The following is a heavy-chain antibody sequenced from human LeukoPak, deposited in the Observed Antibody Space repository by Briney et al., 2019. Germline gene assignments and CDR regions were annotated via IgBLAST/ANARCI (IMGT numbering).Heavy chain of an antibody. Sequence: SETLSLTCAVSGGSISSSNWWSWVRQPPGKGLEWIGEIYHSGSTNYNPSLKSRVTISVDKSKNQFSLKLSSVTAADTAVYNCARVGSGSYYRSWYAFDIWGQGTMVTVSS. CDR1: GGSISSSNW. V-gene: IGHV4-4*02. J-gene: IGHJ3*02. CDR2: IYHSGST. D-gene: IGHD3-10*01. CDR3: ARVGSGSYYRSWYAFDI.